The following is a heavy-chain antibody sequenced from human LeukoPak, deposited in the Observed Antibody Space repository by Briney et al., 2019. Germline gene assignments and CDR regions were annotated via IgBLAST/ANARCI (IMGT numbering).Heavy chain of an antibody. D-gene: IGHD4-17*01. V-gene: IGHV4-34*01. CDR2: INHSGST. CDR1: GGSISSYY. CDR3: ASLHDYGDYLNWFDP. J-gene: IGHJ5*02. Sequence: PSETLSLTCTVSGGSISSYYWSWIRQPAGKGLEWIGEINHSGSTNYNPSLKSRVTISVDTSKNQFSLKLSSMTAADTAVYYCASLHDYGDYLNWFDPWGQGTLVTVSS.